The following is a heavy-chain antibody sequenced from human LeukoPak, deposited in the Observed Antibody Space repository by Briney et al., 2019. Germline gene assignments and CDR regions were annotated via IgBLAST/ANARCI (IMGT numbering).Heavy chain of an antibody. Sequence: ASETLSLTCTVSGGSISSYYWSWIRQPPGKGLEWIGYIYYSGSTNYNPSLKSRVTISVDTSKNQFSLKLSSVTAADTAVYYCARGFYDILTGYSLDYWGQGTLATVSS. CDR3: ARGFYDILTGYSLDY. V-gene: IGHV4-59*01. CDR2: IYYSGST. J-gene: IGHJ4*02. CDR1: GGSISSYY. D-gene: IGHD3-9*01.